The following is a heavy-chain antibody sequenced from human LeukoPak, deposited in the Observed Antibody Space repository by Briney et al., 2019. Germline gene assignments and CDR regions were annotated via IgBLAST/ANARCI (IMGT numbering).Heavy chain of an antibody. D-gene: IGHD3-22*01. CDR2: INPSGGSI. J-gene: IGHJ3*02. CDR1: GGTFSSYA. Sequence: ASVKVSCKASGGTFSSYAISWVRQAPGQGLEWMGIINPSGGSISYAQKFQGRVTMTRDTSTCTVYMELSSLRSEDTAVYYCARDYEYYYDSSGYSVAFDIWGQGTMVTVSS. V-gene: IGHV1-46*01. CDR3: ARDYEYYYDSSGYSVAFDI.